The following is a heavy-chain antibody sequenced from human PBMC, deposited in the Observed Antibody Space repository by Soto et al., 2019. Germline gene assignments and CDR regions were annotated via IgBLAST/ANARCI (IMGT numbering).Heavy chain of an antibody. J-gene: IGHJ4*02. Sequence: QMQLVQSGPEVKKPGTSVKVSCKASGFTFTSSAVQWVRQARGQRLEWIGWIVVGSGNTNYAQKVQERVTITRDMSTSTAYMELSSLRSEDTAVYYCAADPNYGYVWGSYRYTGGLGYWGQGTLVTVSS. CDR1: GFTFTSSA. CDR3: AADPNYGYVWGSYRYTGGLGY. CDR2: IVVGSGNT. V-gene: IGHV1-58*01. D-gene: IGHD3-16*02.